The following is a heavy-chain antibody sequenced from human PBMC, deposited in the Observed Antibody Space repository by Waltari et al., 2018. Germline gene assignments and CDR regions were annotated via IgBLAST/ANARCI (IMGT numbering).Heavy chain of an antibody. CDR3: GRIAFGDDGGYFQH. CDR1: CAPHTPNYT. CDR2: MQYRGST. V-gene: IGHV4-39*01. Sequence: QLQLQESGPGLVKPSETLSLTCTVSCAPHTPNYTWGWIRQPPGKGLEWMGNMQYRGSTFYNPSLKSRVTISLDTSKNQFSLRLSSVGAADTAVYFCGRIAFGDDGGYFQHWGQGTLVTVSS. D-gene: IGHD4-17*01. J-gene: IGHJ1*01.